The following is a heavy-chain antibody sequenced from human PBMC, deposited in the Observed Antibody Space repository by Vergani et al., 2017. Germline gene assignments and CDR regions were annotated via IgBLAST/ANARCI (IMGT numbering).Heavy chain of an antibody. D-gene: IGHD3-9*01. CDR3: ARDNEGLTGTAEY. CDR1: GGTFSSYA. V-gene: IGHV1-69*06. Sequence: QVQRGQSGAEVKKPGSSVKVSCKASGGTFSSYAISGVRQAPGQGLEWMGGIIPLIDKTNYAQRFQGRLTITADKSANTTYMELTRLRFKDTAVYFCARDNEGLTGTAEYWGQGTLVIVS. CDR2: IIPLIDKT. J-gene: IGHJ4*02.